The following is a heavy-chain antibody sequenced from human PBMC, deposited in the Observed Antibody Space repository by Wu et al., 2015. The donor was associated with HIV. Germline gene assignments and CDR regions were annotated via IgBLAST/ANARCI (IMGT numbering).Heavy chain of an antibody. CDR3: AKDYGIVGSTLPEYFQQ. CDR1: GYSFTDNY. Sequence: QVQLMQSGAEVRKPGASVKVSCKTSGYSFTDNYIHWVRQAPGQGLEWMGWINPNSGGSKSPQKFQGRVTMTRDTSVSTVYLELTRLKFDDTAVYYCAKDYGIVGSTLPEYFQQWGQGTLVTVSS. CDR2: INPNSGGS. D-gene: IGHD2-21*01. J-gene: IGHJ1*01. V-gene: IGHV1-2*02.